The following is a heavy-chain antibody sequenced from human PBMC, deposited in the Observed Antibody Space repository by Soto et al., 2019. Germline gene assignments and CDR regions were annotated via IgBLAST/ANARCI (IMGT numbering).Heavy chain of an antibody. Sequence: SETLSLTCTVSGGSISSYYWSWIRHPPGKGLEWIGYIYYSGSTNYNPSLKSRVTISVDTSKNQFSLKLSSVTAADTAVYYCARELFGRSVWFDPWGQGTLVTVS. CDR1: GGSISSYY. J-gene: IGHJ5*02. CDR3: ARELFGRSVWFDP. D-gene: IGHD3-10*01. V-gene: IGHV4-59*01. CDR2: IYYSGST.